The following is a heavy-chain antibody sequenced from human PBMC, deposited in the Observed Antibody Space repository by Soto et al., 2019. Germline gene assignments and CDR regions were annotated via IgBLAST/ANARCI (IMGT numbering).Heavy chain of an antibody. V-gene: IGHV4-34*01. CDR3: ARTGGMDV. Sequence: QVQLQQWGAGLLKPSETLSLTCAVYGGSFSGYYWSWLRQPPGKGPEWIGEINYSGSTKYNPSLESRATISGDTSKNQFSLKLNSVSAADTAVYYCARTGGMDVWSQGATVTVSS. CDR1: GGSFSGYY. J-gene: IGHJ6*02. CDR2: INYSGST.